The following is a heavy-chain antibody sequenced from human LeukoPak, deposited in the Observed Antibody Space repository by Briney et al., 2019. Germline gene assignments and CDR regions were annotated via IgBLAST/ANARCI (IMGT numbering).Heavy chain of an antibody. J-gene: IGHJ5*02. V-gene: IGHV1-2*02. CDR3: ARDPGTRYRIYNWFDP. CDR2: INPNSGGT. Sequence: ASVKVSCKASGYTFTGYYMHWVRQAPGQGLEWMGWINPNSGGTNYAQKFQGRVTMTRDTSISTAYMELSRLRSDDTAVYYCARDPGTRYRIYNWFDPWGQGTLVTVSS. CDR1: GYTFTGYY. D-gene: IGHD4-11*01.